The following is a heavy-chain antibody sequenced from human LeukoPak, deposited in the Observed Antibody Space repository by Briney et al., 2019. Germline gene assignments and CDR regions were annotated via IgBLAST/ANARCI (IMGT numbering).Heavy chain of an antibody. CDR2: IKQDGSEK. D-gene: IGHD1-26*01. CDR3: ARAGGTYYGIAFDI. CDR1: GFTFSSYW. Sequence: GGSPRLSCAASGFTFSSYWMSWVRQAPGKGLEWVANIKQDGSEKYYVDSVKGRFTISRDNAKNSLYLQMNSLRAEDTAVYYCARAGGTYYGIAFDIWGQGTMVTVSS. V-gene: IGHV3-7*01. J-gene: IGHJ3*02.